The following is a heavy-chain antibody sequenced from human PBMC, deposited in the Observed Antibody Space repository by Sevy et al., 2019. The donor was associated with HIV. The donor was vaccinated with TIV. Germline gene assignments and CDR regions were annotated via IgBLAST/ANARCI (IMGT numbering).Heavy chain of an antibody. D-gene: IGHD1-26*01. V-gene: IGHV3-30*03. Sequence: GGSLRLSCEVSGFTFSDYGMHWVRQAPGKGLEWLVVISYDGSDIYYPDSVEGRFTVSRDNSKNTLYLQMNSLRPEDTAVYYCSNGAGGSDSGGFDYWGQGTLVTVSS. CDR2: ISYDGSDI. CDR1: GFTFSDYG. CDR3: SNGAGGSDSGGFDY. J-gene: IGHJ4*02.